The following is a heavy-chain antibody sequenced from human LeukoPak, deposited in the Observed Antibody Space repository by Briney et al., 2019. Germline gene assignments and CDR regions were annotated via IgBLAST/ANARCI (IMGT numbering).Heavy chain of an antibody. D-gene: IGHD2-8*01. CDR3: TTDRMIYATNWAVSWFDL. CDR1: GITFTNAW. V-gene: IGHV3-15*01. Sequence: GGSLRLSCAASGITFTNAWLTWVRQAPGKGLKWVGRVKTKGDGGAADYAAPVKGRFTISRDDSTKTLYLQMNSLKTEDTAVYYCTTDRMIYATNWAVSWFDLWGQGTLVTVSS. J-gene: IGHJ5*02. CDR2: VKTKGDGGAA.